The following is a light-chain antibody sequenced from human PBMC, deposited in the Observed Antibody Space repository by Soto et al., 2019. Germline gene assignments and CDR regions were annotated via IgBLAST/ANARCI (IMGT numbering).Light chain of an antibody. CDR1: SSDVGNYNL. Sequence: QSALTQPASVSGSPGQSITISCTGTSSDVGNYNLVSWYQQHPGKAPKLMIYEGSKRPSGVSNRFSASKSGNTASLTISGLQAEDEAEYYCCSYAGSSTYYVFGTGTKVTVL. CDR3: CSYAGSSTYYV. CDR2: EGS. V-gene: IGLV2-23*01. J-gene: IGLJ1*01.